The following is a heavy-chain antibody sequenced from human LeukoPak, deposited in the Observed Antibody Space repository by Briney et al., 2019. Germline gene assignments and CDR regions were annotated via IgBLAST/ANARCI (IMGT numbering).Heavy chain of an antibody. CDR1: GFTFNNYN. D-gene: IGHD6-19*01. Sequence: GGSLRLSCATSGFTFNNYNMNWVRQAPGKGLEWVSSISSSSSYIYYADSVKGRFTISRDSAKNSLYLQMNSLRAEDTAVYYCARDSSGWPYYFDYWGQGTLVTVSS. J-gene: IGHJ4*02. V-gene: IGHV3-21*01. CDR2: ISSSSSYI. CDR3: ARDSSGWPYYFDY.